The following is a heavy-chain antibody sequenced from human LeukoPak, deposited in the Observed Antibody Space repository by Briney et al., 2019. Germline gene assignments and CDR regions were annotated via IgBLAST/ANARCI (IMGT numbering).Heavy chain of an antibody. CDR1: GFTFTAYD. CDR2: INTNSGDT. CDR3: ARDRLSAAGRGG. J-gene: IGHJ4*02. D-gene: IGHD6-13*01. Sequence: ASVKVSCKASGFTFTAYDLHWVRQAPGHGPEWMGRINTNSGDTNYGQKFQDRVTMTRDTSITTVYVELSRLTSDDTAVYYCARDRLSAAGRGGWGPGTLVTVSS. V-gene: IGHV1-2*06.